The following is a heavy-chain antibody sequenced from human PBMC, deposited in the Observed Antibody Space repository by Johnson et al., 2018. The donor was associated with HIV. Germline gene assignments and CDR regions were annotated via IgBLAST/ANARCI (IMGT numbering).Heavy chain of an antibody. CDR1: GFSFSDYF. CDR2: ISRGGSSASVI. D-gene: IGHD6-13*01. V-gene: IGHV3-11*04. Sequence: QVQLVESGGGLVKPGGSLRLSCAASGFSFSDYFVSWIRQAPGKGLEWVSYISRGGSSASVIYYADSVKGRFTISRENAKNSVYLQMNSLRSDDTAVYYCASSSSSWTSDPDDAFDIWGQGTMVTVSS. J-gene: IGHJ3*02. CDR3: ASSSSSWTSDPDDAFDI.